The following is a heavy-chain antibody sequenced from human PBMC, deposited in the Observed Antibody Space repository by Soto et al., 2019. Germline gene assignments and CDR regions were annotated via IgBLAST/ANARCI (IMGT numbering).Heavy chain of an antibody. J-gene: IGHJ5*02. V-gene: IGHV1-69*10. CDR2: IIPILGIA. D-gene: IGHD3-10*01. Sequence: ASVKVSCKASGGTFSSYAISWVRQAPGQGLEWMGGIIPILGIANYAQKFQGRVTITADKSTSTAYMELSSLRSEDTAVYYCSRFPPYGSGSYYNNWFDPWGQGTLVTVSS. CDR1: GGTFSSYA. CDR3: SRFPPYGSGSYYNNWFDP.